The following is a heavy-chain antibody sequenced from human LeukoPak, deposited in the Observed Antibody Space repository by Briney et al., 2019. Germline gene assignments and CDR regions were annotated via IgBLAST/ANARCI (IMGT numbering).Heavy chain of an antibody. V-gene: IGHV1-2*02. J-gene: IGHJ4*02. D-gene: IGHD3-22*01. CDR1: GYTFTGYY. CDR3: AREDIVVITTSDQYYFDY. CDR2: INPSSGGT. Sequence: GASVKVSCKASGYTFTGYYMHWVRQAPGQGLEWMGWINPSSGGTNYAQKFQGRVTMTRDTSISTAYMELSRLRSDDTAVYYCAREDIVVITTSDQYYFDYWGQGTLVTVSS.